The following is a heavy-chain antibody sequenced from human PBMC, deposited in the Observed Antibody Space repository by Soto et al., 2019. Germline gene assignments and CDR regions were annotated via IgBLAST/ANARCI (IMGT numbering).Heavy chain of an antibody. D-gene: IGHD3-22*01. Sequence: GESLKISCKASGYSFSFYWIGWVRQMPGKGLEWMTIMYPDDSDIRYSPSFEAHVTISADKSTSTAFLQWSSLKASDTAMYYCATAYVYDFENSNYYRDAFDIWGQGTLVTVSS. CDR3: ATAYVYDFENSNYYRDAFDI. V-gene: IGHV5-51*01. CDR1: GYSFSFYW. J-gene: IGHJ3*02. CDR2: MYPDDSDI.